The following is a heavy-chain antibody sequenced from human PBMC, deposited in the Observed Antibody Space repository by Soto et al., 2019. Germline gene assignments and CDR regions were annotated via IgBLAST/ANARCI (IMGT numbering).Heavy chain of an antibody. J-gene: IGHJ5*02. V-gene: IGHV4-31*03. CDR3: ARATAPCSFDP. CDR2: IYHIGTT. D-gene: IGHD3-10*02. Sequence: QVRLQESGPGLVKPTPTLSLTCIVSGASISTGSYCWTWIRQHPGKGLELIGYIYHIGTTYYNPSLESRVSNSAASSKNLLSLNLTSVTASGTAIYYFARATAPCSFDPGGQGTLGTYSS. CDR1: GASISTGSYC.